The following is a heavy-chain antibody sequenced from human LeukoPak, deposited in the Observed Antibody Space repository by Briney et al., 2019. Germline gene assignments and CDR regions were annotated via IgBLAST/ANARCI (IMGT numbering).Heavy chain of an antibody. J-gene: IGHJ4*02. V-gene: IGHV3-20*01. CDR1: GFTFDDYG. CDR3: AISRDSSGYYYS. Sequence: GGSLRLSCAASGFTFDDYGMSWVRQAPGKGLEWVSGINWNGGSTGYADSVKGRFTISRDNSKNTLYLQMNSLRAEDTAVYHCAISRDSSGYYYSWGQGTLVTVSS. D-gene: IGHD3-22*01. CDR2: INWNGGST.